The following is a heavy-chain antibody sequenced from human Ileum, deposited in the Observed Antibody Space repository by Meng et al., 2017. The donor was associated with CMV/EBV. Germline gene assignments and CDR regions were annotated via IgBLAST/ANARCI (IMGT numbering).Heavy chain of an antibody. CDR3: ARVRALITLFDY. CDR2: VFYSGNS. Sequence: QVTLQESGPGLVKPSDTLSLTCIVSGGSLSNNNYFWGWIRQPPGKGLEWIGSVFYSGNSYYNPSLKSRVTISVDTSKNQLSLKVNSVTAADTAVYYCARVRALITLFDYWGQGTLVTVSS. J-gene: IGHJ4*02. CDR1: GGSLSNNNYF. D-gene: IGHD1-14*01. V-gene: IGHV4-39*07.